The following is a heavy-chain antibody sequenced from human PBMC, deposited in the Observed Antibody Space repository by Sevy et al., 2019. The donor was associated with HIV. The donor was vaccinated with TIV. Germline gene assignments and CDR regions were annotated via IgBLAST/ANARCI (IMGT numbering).Heavy chain of an antibody. J-gene: IGHJ4*02. CDR1: GFSFSTHW. CDR2: IKQDGSEK. Sequence: GGSLRLSCAASGFSFSTHWMNWVRQAPGKGLEWVANIKQDGSEKYYVDSVKGRFTISRDNAKKLLSLQMDSLRAEDTDVDYCAREYALGGFYYDICGFPYGYYFDYWGQGALVTVSS. D-gene: IGHD3-22*01. V-gene: IGHV3-7*01. CDR3: AREYALGGFYYDICGFPYGYYFDY.